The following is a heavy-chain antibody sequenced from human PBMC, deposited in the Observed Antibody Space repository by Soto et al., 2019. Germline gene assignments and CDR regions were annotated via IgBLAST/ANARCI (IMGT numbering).Heavy chain of an antibody. D-gene: IGHD3-9*01. CDR3: AREVILTGYRYGNLDQ. CDR2: ISYDGSNK. CDR1: GFTFSHYA. V-gene: IGHV3-30*09. J-gene: IGHJ4*02. Sequence: LRLSCAASGFTFSHYAMHWVRQAPGKGLEWVAVISYDGSNKYYADSVKGRFAISRDNSKNTLYVQLNSLRAEDTAVYYCAREVILTGYRYGNLDQWGQGSLVTVSS.